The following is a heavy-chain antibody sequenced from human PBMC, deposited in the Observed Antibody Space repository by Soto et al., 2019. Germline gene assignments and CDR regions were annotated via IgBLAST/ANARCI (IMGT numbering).Heavy chain of an antibody. Sequence: QITLRESGPTLVKPTQTLTLSCTLSGFSINTGGVGVGWIRQPPGKAPEWLALLYWNDEEWYSPSLRYRLSVTKAASENRVVLTMTHLDPTDTGTYYCAKRRAISNKLFFDHWGQGALVTVSS. CDR3: AKRRAISNKLFFDH. V-gene: IGHV2-5*01. J-gene: IGHJ4*02. CDR2: LYWNDEE. CDR1: GFSINTGGVG. D-gene: IGHD4-4*01.